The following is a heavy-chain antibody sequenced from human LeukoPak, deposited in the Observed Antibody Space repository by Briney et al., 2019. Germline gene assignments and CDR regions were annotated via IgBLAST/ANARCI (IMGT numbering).Heavy chain of an antibody. Sequence: GGSLRLSCAASGFTFSSYAMSWVRQAPGRGLEWVSAISGSGGSTYYADSVKGRFTISRDNSKNTLYLQMNSLRAEDTAVYYCAKDSGSGSFYFDYWGQGTLVTVSS. J-gene: IGHJ4*02. D-gene: IGHD1-26*01. CDR2: ISGSGGST. V-gene: IGHV3-23*01. CDR1: GFTFSSYA. CDR3: AKDSGSGSFYFDY.